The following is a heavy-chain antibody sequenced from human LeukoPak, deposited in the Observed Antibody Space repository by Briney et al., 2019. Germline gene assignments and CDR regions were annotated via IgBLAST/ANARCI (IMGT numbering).Heavy chain of an antibody. CDR1: GFTVSSNY. V-gene: IGHV3-53*01. CDR3: ARHNNYYDSSALDH. D-gene: IGHD3-22*01. CDR2: IYSGGST. Sequence: PGGSLRLSCAASGFTVSSNYMSWVRQAPGKGLEWVSVIYSGGSTYYADSVKGRFTISRDNSKNTLYLQINSLRAEDTAVYYCARHNNYYDSSALDHWGQGTLVTVSS. J-gene: IGHJ4*02.